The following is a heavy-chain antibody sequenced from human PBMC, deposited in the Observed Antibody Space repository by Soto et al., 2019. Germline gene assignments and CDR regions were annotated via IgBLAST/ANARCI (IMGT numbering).Heavy chain of an antibody. Sequence: QITLKESGPTLVKPTQTLTLTCTFSGFSLSTSGVGVGWIRQPPGKALEWLALIYWDDDKRSRPSLKSRLTITKHTSKKQVVLTMTNMDPVDTATYYCALELERGVCSGDAFAIWGQGTMVTVSS. CDR1: GFSLSTSGVG. D-gene: IGHD3-10*02. J-gene: IGHJ3*02. CDR2: IYWDDDK. V-gene: IGHV2-5*02. CDR3: ALELERGVCSGDAFAI.